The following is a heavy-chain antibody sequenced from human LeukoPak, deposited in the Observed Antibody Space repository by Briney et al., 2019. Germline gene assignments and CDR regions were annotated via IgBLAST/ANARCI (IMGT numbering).Heavy chain of an antibody. V-gene: IGHV3-23*01. J-gene: IGHJ4*02. D-gene: IGHD5-18*01. CDR3: AIIRIQLWFQSLTTIDY. Sequence: GGSTYYADYVKGRFTISRDNSKNTLYLQMNSLRAEDTAVYYCAIIRIQLWFQSLTTIDYWGQGTLVTVSS. CDR2: GGST.